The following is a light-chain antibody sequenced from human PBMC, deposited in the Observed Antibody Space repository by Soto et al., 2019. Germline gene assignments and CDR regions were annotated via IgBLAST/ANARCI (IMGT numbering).Light chain of an antibody. Sequence: EIVLTQSPGTLSWSPGERATLSCRASQSVSRGYLAWYQQKPGQAPRLLIRDTSTRAAGIPARFSGSGSGTDLTLTISTVEPEDCAVYYCQQHGGPPLTFVQGTRLEI. CDR2: DTS. V-gene: IGKV3-20*01. J-gene: IGKJ5*01. CDR1: QSVSRGY. CDR3: QQHGGPPLT.